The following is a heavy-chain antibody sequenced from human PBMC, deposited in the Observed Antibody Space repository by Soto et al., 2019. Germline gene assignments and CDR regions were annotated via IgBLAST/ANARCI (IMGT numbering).Heavy chain of an antibody. V-gene: IGHV3-7*01. Sequence: GGSLRLSCAASGFSFSSYGMSWVRQAPGKGPEWVANIKGNGSEKYYVDSVKGRFTISRDNAKNSLYLQMSSLRAEDTAVYYCAAAGNWGQGTQVTVSS. D-gene: IGHD6-13*01. CDR3: AAAGN. CDR2: IKGNGSEK. CDR1: GFSFSSYG. J-gene: IGHJ4*02.